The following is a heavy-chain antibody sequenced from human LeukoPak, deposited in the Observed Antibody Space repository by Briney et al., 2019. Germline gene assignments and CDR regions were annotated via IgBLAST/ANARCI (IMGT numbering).Heavy chain of an antibody. CDR3: AREGGATYYYDSSGTAGAFDI. CDR1: GYTFTSYG. D-gene: IGHD3-22*01. V-gene: IGHV1-46*01. J-gene: IGHJ3*02. Sequence: GASVKVSCKASGYTFTSYGISWVRQAPGQGLEWMGIINPSGGSTSYAQKFQGRVTMTRDTSTSTVYMELSSLRSEDTAVYYCAREGGATYYYDSSGTAGAFDIWGQGTMVTVSS. CDR2: INPSGGST.